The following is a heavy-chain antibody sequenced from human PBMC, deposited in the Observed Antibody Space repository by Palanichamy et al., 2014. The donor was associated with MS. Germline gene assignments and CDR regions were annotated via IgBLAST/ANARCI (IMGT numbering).Heavy chain of an antibody. V-gene: IGHV5-51*01. CDR1: GYRFTNYW. D-gene: IGHD2-15*01. CDR3: GTIVGHCSDGNCSNTFDV. J-gene: IGHJ3*01. CDR2: IYPGDSDT. Sequence: EVQLVQSGAEVKKPGESLKISCKGSGYRFTNYWIDWVRQMPGKGLERMGIIYPGDSDTRYSPSFQGQVTISADKSVSTAYLQWSSLQASDTAMYYCGTIVGHCSDGNCSNTFDVWGQGTMVTVSS.